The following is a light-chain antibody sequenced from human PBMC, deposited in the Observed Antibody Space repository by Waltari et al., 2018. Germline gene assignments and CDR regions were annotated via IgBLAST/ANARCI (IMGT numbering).Light chain of an antibody. CDR3: QVWDANTDPGV. V-gene: IGLV3-21*01. CDR2: YDS. Sequence: SYVLTQPPSVAVAPGETARVTCGGNNIESKSVKWYQQKPGQAPVLVISYDSDRPSGIPERFSGSNSGDTATLTISRVEAGDEADYYCQVWDANTDPGVFGTGTEVTVL. J-gene: IGLJ1*01. CDR1: NIESKS.